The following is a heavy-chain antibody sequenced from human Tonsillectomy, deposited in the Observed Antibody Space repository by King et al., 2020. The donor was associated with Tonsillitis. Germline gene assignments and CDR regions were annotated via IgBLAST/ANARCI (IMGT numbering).Heavy chain of an antibody. D-gene: IGHD6-13*01. CDR3: ARVWGSIALQHLAYYFDY. CDR1: GFTFSDYY. Sequence: VQLVESGGGLVKPGGSLRLSCVASGFTFSDYYMSWIRQAPGKGLEWVSHISSASSYTNYADSVKGRFTISRDNAKNSLYLQMNSLRAEDTAAYFCARVWGSIALQHLAYYFDYWGQGTLVTVSS. V-gene: IGHV3-11*05. CDR2: ISSASSYT. J-gene: IGHJ4*02.